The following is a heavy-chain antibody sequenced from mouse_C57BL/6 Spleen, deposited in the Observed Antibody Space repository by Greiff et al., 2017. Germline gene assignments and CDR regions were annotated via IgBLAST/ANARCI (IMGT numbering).Heavy chain of an antibody. CDR3: ARMGLLTCLDY. D-gene: IGHD1-3*01. CDR2: IDTSDSYT. J-gene: IGHJ2*01. Sequence: QVQLQQPGAELVMPGASVKLSCKASGYTFTSYWMNWVKQRPGQGLEWIGEIDTSDSYTNYNQKFKGKSTLTVDKSSITAYMQLSSLTSEDSAVYYCARMGLLTCLDYWGQGTTLTVSS. V-gene: IGHV1-69*01. CDR1: GYTFTSYW.